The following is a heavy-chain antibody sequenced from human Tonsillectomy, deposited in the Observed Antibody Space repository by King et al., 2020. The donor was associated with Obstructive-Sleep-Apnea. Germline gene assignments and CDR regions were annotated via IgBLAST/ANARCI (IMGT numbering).Heavy chain of an antibody. V-gene: IGHV4-59*01. CDR1: GGSISSYY. J-gene: IGHJ3*02. CDR3: ARVMGDSSGYYYVDAFDI. D-gene: IGHD3-22*01. Sequence: VQLQESGPGLVKPSETLSLTCTVSGGSISSYYWSWFRQPPGKGLEWIGYIYYSGGTNYNPSLTSLVTISVDTSKNQFSLKLSSVTAADTAVYYWARVMGDSSGYYYVDAFDIWGQGTMVTVSS. CDR2: IYYSGGT.